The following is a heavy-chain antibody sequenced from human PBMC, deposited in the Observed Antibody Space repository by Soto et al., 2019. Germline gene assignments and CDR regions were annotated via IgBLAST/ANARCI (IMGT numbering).Heavy chain of an antibody. CDR2: ISAYNGNT. V-gene: IGHV1-18*01. CDR3: ARGGNYCTNGVCSFYGMDV. J-gene: IGHJ6*02. CDR1: GYTFISYG. D-gene: IGHD2-8*01. Sequence: QVQLVQSGAEVKKPGASVKVSCKASGYTFISYGISWVRQAPGQGLEWTGWISAYNGNTNYAQKFQGRVTMTTDTSTSTAYVELRSLRYDDTAVYYCARGGNYCTNGVCSFYGMDVGGQGTTVTVSS.